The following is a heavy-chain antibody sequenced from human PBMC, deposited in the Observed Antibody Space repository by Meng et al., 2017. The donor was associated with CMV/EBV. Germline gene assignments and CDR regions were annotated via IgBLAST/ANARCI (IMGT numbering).Heavy chain of an antibody. D-gene: IGHD6-19*01. J-gene: IGHJ6*02. CDR1: GFTISSNY. CDR3: ARDGGYSSGWYPPQLSYYYYYGMDV. Sequence: GGSLRLSCAASGFTISSNYMTWVRQAPGKGLEWVSLIYSGGSTYYADSVKGRFTISRDNAKNSLYLQMNSLRAEDTAVYYCARDGGYSSGWYPPQLSYYYYYGMDVWGQGTTVTVSS. CDR2: IYSGGST. V-gene: IGHV3-53*01.